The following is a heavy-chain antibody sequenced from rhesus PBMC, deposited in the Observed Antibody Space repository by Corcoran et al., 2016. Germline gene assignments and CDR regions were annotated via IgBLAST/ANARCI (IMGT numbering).Heavy chain of an antibody. CDR3: ARDLGIATADPYFDY. V-gene: IGHV4-165*01. CDR2: IDGSSRST. D-gene: IGHD6-31*01. J-gene: IGHJ4*01. CDR1: GYSLSSNY. Sequence: QVQLQESGPGPVKPSETLSLTCAVSGYSLSSNYWTWPRPPPGKGLEWIGYIDGSSRSTYYHPSLKSRVTISTDTSKNQFSLKLSSVTAADTAVYYCARDLGIATADPYFDYWGQGVLVTVSS.